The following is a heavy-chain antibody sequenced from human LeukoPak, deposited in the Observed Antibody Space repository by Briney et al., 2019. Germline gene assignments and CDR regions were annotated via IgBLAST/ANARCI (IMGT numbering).Heavy chain of an antibody. Sequence: RGSLRLSCAASGFTFGDYWMNWVRQAPGKGLEWVANIKQDGSDKAYVDSVRGRFTISRDNAKNSLYLQMNSLRAEDTAVYYCAKVRDRRDGYNFYFYYYMDVWGKGTTVTVSS. CDR3: AKVRDRRDGYNFYFYYYMDV. V-gene: IGHV3-7*01. CDR2: IKQDGSDK. CDR1: GFTFGDYW. D-gene: IGHD5-24*01. J-gene: IGHJ6*03.